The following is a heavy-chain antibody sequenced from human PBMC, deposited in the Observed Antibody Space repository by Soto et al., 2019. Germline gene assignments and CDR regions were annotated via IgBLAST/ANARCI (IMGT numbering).Heavy chain of an antibody. V-gene: IGHV4-31*11. CDR3: ARDGPVPYGRDV. CDR1: GDSISSGGHY. Sequence: QVQLQESGPGLVKPSQTLSLTCAVSGDSISSGGHYWSWVRQHPGKGLEWIWYIYNNEPTYFNPPIKRRRTISIDKPKTELALKETSVTAADTAVDYCARDGPVPYGRDVWGQGTAVTVSS. CDR2: IYNNEPT. J-gene: IGHJ6*02.